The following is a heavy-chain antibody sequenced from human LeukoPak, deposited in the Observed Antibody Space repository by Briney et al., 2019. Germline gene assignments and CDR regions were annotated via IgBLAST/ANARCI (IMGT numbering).Heavy chain of an antibody. D-gene: IGHD6-13*01. CDR2: IDHTGDRT. J-gene: IGHJ5*02. CDR3: AKAGSISWYDH. CDR1: GFTFSSYT. V-gene: IGHV3-23*01. Sequence: GGSLRLSSAASGFTFSSYTMAWVRQAPGKGLEWISDIDHTGDRTYYRDSVKGQFTISRDNSKNTLYLQMNSLRVEDTATYYCAKAGSISWYDHWGQGTLVTVSS.